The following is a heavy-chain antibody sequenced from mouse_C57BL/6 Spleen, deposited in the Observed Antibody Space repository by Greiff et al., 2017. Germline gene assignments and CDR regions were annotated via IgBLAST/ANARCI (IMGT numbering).Heavy chain of an antibody. Sequence: EVKLVESGGGLVQSGRSLRLSCATSGFTFSDFYMEWVRQAPGKGLEWIAASRNKANDYTTEYSASVKGRFIVSRDTSQSILYLQMNALSDEDTAIYYCARDEEGGLHDWGQGTLVTVSA. CDR2: SRNKANDYTT. CDR1: GFTFSDFY. V-gene: IGHV7-1*01. CDR3: ARDEEGGLHD. J-gene: IGHJ3*01.